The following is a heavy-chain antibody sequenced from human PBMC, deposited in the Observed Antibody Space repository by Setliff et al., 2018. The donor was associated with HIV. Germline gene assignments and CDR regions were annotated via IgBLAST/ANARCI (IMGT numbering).Heavy chain of an antibody. CDR3: ARRHRIGSTNGLFDT. CDR2: IYPGDFET. CDR1: GYTFMNYW. Sequence: GESLKISCKASGYTFMNYWIGWVRQVPGKGLEWVGIIYPGDFETRYGPSFRGQVTISVQKSLDTAYLQWTVLKASDTAMYYCARRHRIGSTNGLFDTWGQGTLVTVSS. J-gene: IGHJ5*02. D-gene: IGHD2-2*01. V-gene: IGHV5-51*01.